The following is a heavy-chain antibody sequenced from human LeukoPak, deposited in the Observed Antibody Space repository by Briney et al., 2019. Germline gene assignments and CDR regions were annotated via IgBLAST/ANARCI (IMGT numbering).Heavy chain of an antibody. CDR1: GGTFSSYA. CDR2: IIPILGIA. J-gene: IGHJ4*02. D-gene: IGHD5-18*01. V-gene: IGHV1-69*04. CDR3: ARGYSYGSYYFDY. Sequence: EASVKVSCKASGGTFSSYAISWVRQAPGQGLEWMGRIIPILGIANYAQKFQGRVTITADKSASTAYMELSSLRSEDTAVYYCARGYSYGSYYFDYWGQGTLVTVSS.